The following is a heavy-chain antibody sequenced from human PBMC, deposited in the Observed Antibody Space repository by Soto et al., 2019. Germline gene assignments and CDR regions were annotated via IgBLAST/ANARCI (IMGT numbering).Heavy chain of an antibody. CDR1: GGSFSGYD. J-gene: IGHJ4*02. Sequence: QVQLQQWGAGLLKPSETLSLTCAVYGGSFSGYDWTWLREPPGTGLEWIGEINHSGSTNYNPSLKSRVTISVDTSKNQFSLKLTSVTAADTAVYYCARDKITGLFDYWGQGTLVTVSS. V-gene: IGHV4-34*01. D-gene: IGHD2-8*02. CDR2: INHSGST. CDR3: ARDKITGLFDY.